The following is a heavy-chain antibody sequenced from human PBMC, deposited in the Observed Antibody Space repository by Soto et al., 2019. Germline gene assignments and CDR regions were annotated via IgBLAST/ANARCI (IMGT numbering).Heavy chain of an antibody. V-gene: IGHV4-34*01. CDR2: INHSGST. CDR1: GGSFSGYY. J-gene: IGHJ6*02. CDR3: ARGRAYYGSGSGTRYGMDV. Sequence: QVQLQQWGAGLLKPSETLSLTCAVYGGSFSGYYWSWIRQPPGKGLEWIGEINHSGSTNYNPSLKSRVTISVDTSKNQFSLKLGSVTAADTAVYYCARGRAYYGSGSGTRYGMDVWGQGTTVTVSS. D-gene: IGHD3-10*01.